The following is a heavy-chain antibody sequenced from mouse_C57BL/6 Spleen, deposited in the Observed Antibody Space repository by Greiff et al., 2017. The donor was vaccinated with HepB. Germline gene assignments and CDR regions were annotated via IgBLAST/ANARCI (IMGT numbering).Heavy chain of an antibody. D-gene: IGHD2-5*01. J-gene: IGHJ4*01. CDR3: ARRARYRGSNYPSYAMDY. V-gene: IGHV8-12*01. CDR1: GFSLSTSGMG. CDR2: IYWDDDK. Sequence: QVTLKECGPGILQSSQTLSLTCSFSGFSLSTSGMGVSWIRQPSGKGLEWLAHIYWDDDKRYNPSLKSRLTISKDTSRNQVFLKITSVDTADTATYYCARRARYRGSNYPSYAMDYWGQGTSVTVSS.